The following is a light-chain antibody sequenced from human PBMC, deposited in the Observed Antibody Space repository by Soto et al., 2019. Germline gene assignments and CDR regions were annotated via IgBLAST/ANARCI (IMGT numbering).Light chain of an antibody. CDR1: QSVGRN. CDR3: QQYDKGPYT. J-gene: IGKJ2*01. Sequence: EIVLTQSPATLSVSPGERATLSCRTSQSVGRNLAWYQQKPGQAPRLLIYGAFIRAPGFPVTFRGTGSGSEFTLTITSLQSEDGALYYCQQYDKGPYTFGQGTNLEIK. CDR2: GAF. V-gene: IGKV3-15*01.